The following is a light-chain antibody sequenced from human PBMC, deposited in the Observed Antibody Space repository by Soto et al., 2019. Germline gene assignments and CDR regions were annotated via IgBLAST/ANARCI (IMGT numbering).Light chain of an antibody. V-gene: IGKV1-5*01. J-gene: IGKJ5*01. Sequence: EMQITQSPSNLSASVRDRVTITCRASQSISSWLAWYQRKPEKAPXXRIYDASSLESGVPSRLSGSGSRAEFTLTISRLQHDDFATYYCQQYNSYSVFGQGTRLYIK. CDR2: DAS. CDR3: QQYNSYSV. CDR1: QSISSW.